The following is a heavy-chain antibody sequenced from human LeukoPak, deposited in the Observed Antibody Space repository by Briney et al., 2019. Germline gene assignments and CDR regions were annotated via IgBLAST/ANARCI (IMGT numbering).Heavy chain of an antibody. CDR2: IYHSGST. CDR1: GYSISSGYY. D-gene: IGHD6-13*01. J-gene: IGHJ6*03. Sequence: SETLSLTCTVSGYSISSGYYWGWIRQPPGKGLEWIGSIYHSGSTYYNPSLKSRVTISVDTSKNQFSLKLSSVTAADTAVYYCARSRSTYSSSWYGYYMDVWGKGTTVTISS. CDR3: ARSRSTYSSSWYGYYMDV. V-gene: IGHV4-38-2*02.